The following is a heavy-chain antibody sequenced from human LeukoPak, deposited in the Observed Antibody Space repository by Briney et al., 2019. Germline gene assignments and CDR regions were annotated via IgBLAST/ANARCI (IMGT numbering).Heavy chain of an antibody. CDR1: GYTFTGYY. V-gene: IGHV1-18*04. D-gene: IGHD3-22*01. J-gene: IGHJ4*02. CDR3: ARDGYYYDSSGLWTSMGAQFDY. CDR2: ISAYNGNT. Sequence: GASVKVSCKASGYTFTGYYMHWVRQAPGQGLEWMGWISAYNGNTNYAQKLQGRVTMTTDTSTSTAYMELRSLRSDDTAVYYCARDGYYYDSSGLWTSMGAQFDYWGQGTLVTVSS.